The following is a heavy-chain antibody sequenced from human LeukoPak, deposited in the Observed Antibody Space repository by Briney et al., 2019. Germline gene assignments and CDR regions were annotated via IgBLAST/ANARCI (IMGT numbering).Heavy chain of an antibody. D-gene: IGHD6-25*01. CDR2: IYYSGST. J-gene: IGHJ3*01. CDR3: AGLRKRGGTFDL. V-gene: IGHV4-39*07. Sequence: MTSGTLSLTCAVSGGSISSNSYYWGWIRQPPGKGLEWIGSIYYSGSTYYNPSLKSRVTISVDTSKNQFSLSLRSVTAADTAVYYCAGLRKRGGTFDLWGQGTVVTVSS. CDR1: GGSISSNSYY.